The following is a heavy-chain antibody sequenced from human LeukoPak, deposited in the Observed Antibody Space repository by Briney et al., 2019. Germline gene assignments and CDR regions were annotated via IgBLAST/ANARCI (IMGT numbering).Heavy chain of an antibody. V-gene: IGHV3-23*01. Sequence: GGSLRLSCVASGFSFGNYAMTWVRQAPGKGLEWVSSISGRGGSTHYADFVKGRFTISRDNSKNTLFLQMNSLRAEDTALYYCAKDRDSSAYYFYYDMDVWGQGTTVTVSS. J-gene: IGHJ6*02. CDR1: GFSFGNYA. CDR3: AKDRDSSAYYFYYDMDV. D-gene: IGHD3-22*01. CDR2: ISGRGGST.